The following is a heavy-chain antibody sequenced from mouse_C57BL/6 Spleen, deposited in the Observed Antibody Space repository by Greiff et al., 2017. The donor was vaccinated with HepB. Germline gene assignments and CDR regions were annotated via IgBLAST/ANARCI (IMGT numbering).Heavy chain of an antibody. D-gene: IGHD1-1*01. CDR3: ATLTTPYAMDY. J-gene: IGHJ4*01. V-gene: IGHV5-17*01. CDR1: GFTFSDYG. Sequence: EVQVVESGGGLVKPGGSLKLSCAASGFTFSDYGMHWVRQAPEKGLEWVAYISRGSSTIYYADTVKGRFTISRDNAKNTLFLQMTSLRSEDTAMYYCATLTTPYAMDYWGQGTSVTVSS. CDR2: ISRGSSTI.